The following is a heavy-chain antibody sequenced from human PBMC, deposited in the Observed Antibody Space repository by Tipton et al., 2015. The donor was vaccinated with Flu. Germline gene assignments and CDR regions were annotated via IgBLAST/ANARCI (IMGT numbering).Heavy chain of an antibody. CDR1: GASISTGDYY. Sequence: TLSLTCTVSGASISTGDYYWSWLRQSAGKGLEWIGRLYTSGGAGYNPSLKSRLTMSRDSTKTQFFLNLTSFTAADSAVYYCAIDTFDYGSGIGGLDFWVHGTLVTVSS. CDR3: AIDTFDYGSGIGGLDF. V-gene: IGHV4-61*02. J-gene: IGHJ4*01. CDR2: LYTSGGA. D-gene: IGHD3-10*01.